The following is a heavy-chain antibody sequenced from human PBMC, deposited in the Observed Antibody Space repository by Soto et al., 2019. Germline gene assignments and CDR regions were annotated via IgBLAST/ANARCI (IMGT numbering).Heavy chain of an antibody. Sequence: QVQLVQSGAEVKNPGSSVKVSCKASGGTFSSYAFSWVRQAPGQGLEWMGGIIRIFHTSTYAQNFQGRVTITADDSTSPAYMERINLRSDDTAVYYCVHRRDGYNSAFFDYWGQGTLVTVSS. CDR2: IIRIFHTS. CDR3: VHRRDGYNSAFFDY. D-gene: IGHD5-12*01. J-gene: IGHJ4*02. V-gene: IGHV1-69*01. CDR1: GGTFSSYA.